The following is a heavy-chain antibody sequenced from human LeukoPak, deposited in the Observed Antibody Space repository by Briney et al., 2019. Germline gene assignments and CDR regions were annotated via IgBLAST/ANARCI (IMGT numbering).Heavy chain of an antibody. CDR3: ARRRRIGGVGTDAFDI. V-gene: IGHV4-59*08. J-gene: IGHJ3*02. D-gene: IGHD6-13*01. CDR1: GGSISSYY. CDR2: IYYSEST. Sequence: PSETLSPTCTVSGGSISSYYWTWIRQPPGKGLEWIGYIYYSESTNYNPSLKSRVTISVDTSKNQFSLKLSSVTAADTAVYYCARRRRIGGVGTDAFDIWGQGTMVTVSS.